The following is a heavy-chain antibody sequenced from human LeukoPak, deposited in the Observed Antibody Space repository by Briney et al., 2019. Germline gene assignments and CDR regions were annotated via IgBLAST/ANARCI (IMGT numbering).Heavy chain of an antibody. V-gene: IGHV4-34*01. Sequence: PSETLSLTCAVYGGSFSGYYWSWIRQPPGKGLEWIGEINHSGSTNYNPSLKSRVTISVDTSKNQFSLKLSSVTAADTAVYYCARARRGITMVRGVIIFFDYWGQGTLVTVSS. CDR2: INHSGST. J-gene: IGHJ4*02. CDR3: ARARRGITMVRGVIIFFDY. CDR1: GGSFSGYY. D-gene: IGHD3-10*01.